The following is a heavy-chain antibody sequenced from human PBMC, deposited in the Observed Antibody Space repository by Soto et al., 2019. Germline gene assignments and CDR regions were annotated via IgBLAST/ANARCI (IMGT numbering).Heavy chain of an antibody. CDR1: GYTSTNYD. D-gene: IGHD1-26*01. CDR2: ISAYNGNT. Sequence: QVQLVQSGAEVKKPGASVKVSCKTSGYTSTNYDIGCVRQAPGQGLEWMEWISAYNGNTHYAQNHQGRVTMNTDTPTSTAYMELRSLRSDDTAVYYCARALYRSGTYYAFDNWGQGTLVTVSS. V-gene: IGHV1-18*01. J-gene: IGHJ4*02. CDR3: ARALYRSGTYYAFDN.